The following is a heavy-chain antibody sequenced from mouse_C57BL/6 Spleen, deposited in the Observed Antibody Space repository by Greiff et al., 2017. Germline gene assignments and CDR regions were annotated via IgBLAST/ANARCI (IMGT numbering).Heavy chain of an antibody. Sequence: VQLQQSGAELVRPGASVKLSCTASGFNIKDDYMHWVKQRPEQGLEWIGWIDPENGDTEYASKFQGKATITADTSSNTAYLQLSSLTSEDTAVYYCTTGYYYCRRYFDVWGTGTTVTVSS. D-gene: IGHD1-1*01. J-gene: IGHJ1*03. CDR1: GFNIKDDY. CDR2: IDPENGDT. CDR3: TTGYYYCRRYFDV. V-gene: IGHV14-4*01.